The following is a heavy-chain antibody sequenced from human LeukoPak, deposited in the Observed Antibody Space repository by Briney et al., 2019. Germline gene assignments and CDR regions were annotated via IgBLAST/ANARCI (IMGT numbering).Heavy chain of an antibody. J-gene: IGHJ4*02. Sequence: GGSLRLSCAASGFTFSTADISWVRRALGKGLEWVSGIDLNSRTYYADSVKGRFTISRDNSQNMVYLQMSSLRAEDTAVYYCAKVTWGGTTNYWGQGTLVTVSS. CDR2: IDLNSRT. V-gene: IGHV3-23*01. D-gene: IGHD1-7*01. CDR1: GFTFSTAD. CDR3: AKVTWGGTTNY.